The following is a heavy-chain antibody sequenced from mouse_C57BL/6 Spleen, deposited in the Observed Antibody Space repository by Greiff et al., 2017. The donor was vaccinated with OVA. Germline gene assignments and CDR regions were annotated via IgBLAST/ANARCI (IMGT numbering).Heavy chain of an antibody. Sequence: QVQLQQSGAELVRPGASVTLSCKASGYTFTDYEMHWVKQTPVHGLEWIGAIDPETGGSAYNQKFKGKAILTAAKSSRPAYMALRSLTSEDSAGYYCTRYPLRYAMDYWGQGTSVTVSS. CDR3: TRYPLRYAMDY. D-gene: IGHD6-1*01. CDR2: IDPETGGS. CDR1: GYTFTDYE. V-gene: IGHV1-15*01. J-gene: IGHJ4*01.